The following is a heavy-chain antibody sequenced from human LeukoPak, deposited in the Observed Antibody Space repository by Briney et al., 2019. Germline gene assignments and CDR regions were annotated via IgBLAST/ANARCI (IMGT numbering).Heavy chain of an antibody. V-gene: IGHV3-30*01. Sequence: GGSLRLSCAASGFTFSSYAMSWVRQAPGKGLEWVAVISYDGSNKYYADSVKGRFTISRDNSKNTLYLQMNSLRAEDTAVYYCARDSSGSYDYYYYYMDVWGKGTTVTVSS. CDR2: ISYDGSNK. CDR3: ARDSSGSYDYYYYYMDV. D-gene: IGHD1-26*01. CDR1: GFTFSSYA. J-gene: IGHJ6*03.